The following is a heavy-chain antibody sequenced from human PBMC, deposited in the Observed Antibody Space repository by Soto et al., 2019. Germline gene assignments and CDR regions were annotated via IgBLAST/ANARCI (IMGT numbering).Heavy chain of an antibody. Sequence: QVQLQESGPGLVKPSETLSLTCTVSGGSISHYYWSWIRQPPGKGLEWIGYVYYTGSTNYNPSLMSXVTXSXVTSKNQFSLKLSSVTAADTAVYYCATGQIYYGSHYWGQGTLVTVSS. CDR3: ATGQIYYGSHY. J-gene: IGHJ4*02. V-gene: IGHV4-59*01. D-gene: IGHD3-10*01. CDR2: VYYTGST. CDR1: GGSISHYY.